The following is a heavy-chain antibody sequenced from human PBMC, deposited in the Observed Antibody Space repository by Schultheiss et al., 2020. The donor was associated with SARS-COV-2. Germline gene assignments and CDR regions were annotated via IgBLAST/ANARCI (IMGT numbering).Heavy chain of an antibody. J-gene: IGHJ4*02. V-gene: IGHV3-23*01. CDR3: AKRVSNSYGYWVDY. CDR1: GFTFSSYA. Sequence: GGSLRLSCAASGFTFSSYAMSWVRQAPGKGLEWVSAISGSGGSTYYADSVKGRFTISRDNSKNTLYLQMNSLRAEDTAVYYCAKRVSNSYGYWVDYWGQGTLVTVSS. D-gene: IGHD5-18*01. CDR2: ISGSGGST.